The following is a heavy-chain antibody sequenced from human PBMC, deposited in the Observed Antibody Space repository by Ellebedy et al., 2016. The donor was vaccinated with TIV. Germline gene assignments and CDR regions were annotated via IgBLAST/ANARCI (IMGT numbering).Heavy chain of an antibody. J-gene: IGHJ5*02. CDR1: GGSISSSSHY. CDR2: IYYTGST. V-gene: IGHV4-39*01. D-gene: IGHD3-10*01. CDR3: ARQGSSITMVRGVNWFDP. Sequence: GSLRLSCSVSGGSISSSSHYWGWIRQPPGKGLEWIGSIYYTGSTYYNPSLKRRVTISVDTSKNQFSLNLNSLTAADTAVYYCARQGSSITMVRGVNWFDPWGQGTLVTVSS.